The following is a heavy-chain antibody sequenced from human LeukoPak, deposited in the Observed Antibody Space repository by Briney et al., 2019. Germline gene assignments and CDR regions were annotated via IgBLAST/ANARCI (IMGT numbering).Heavy chain of an antibody. V-gene: IGHV3-23*01. CDR3: ARDPRPTYYYDSSGDNWFDP. CDR2: ITGSGGTA. CDR1: GFTFSSYA. Sequence: PGGSLRLSCAASGFTFSSYAMSWVRQTPGKGLEWVSTITGSGGTAYYADSVKGRFTISRDNSKNTLYLQMNSLRAEDTAVYYCARDPRPTYYYDSSGDNWFDPWGQGTLVTVSS. J-gene: IGHJ5*02. D-gene: IGHD3-22*01.